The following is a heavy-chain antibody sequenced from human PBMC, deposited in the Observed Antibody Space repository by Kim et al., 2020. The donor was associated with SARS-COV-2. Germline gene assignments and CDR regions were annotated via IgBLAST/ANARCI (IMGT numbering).Heavy chain of an antibody. CDR1: GFTFSSYW. D-gene: IGHD1-1*01. CDR2: INIDGGDT. Sequence: GGSLRLSCVASGFTFSSYWMHWVRQVPGKGLVGVSRINIDGGDTAYADFVKGRFTISRDNAKNTLYLQMSSLGAEDTAVYYCVRDMGTGTPFDYWGQGTLVTVSS. J-gene: IGHJ4*02. V-gene: IGHV3-74*03. CDR3: VRDMGTGTPFDY.